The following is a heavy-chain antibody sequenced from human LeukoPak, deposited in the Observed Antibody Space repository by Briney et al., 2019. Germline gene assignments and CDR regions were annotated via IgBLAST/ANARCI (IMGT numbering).Heavy chain of an antibody. D-gene: IGHD6-13*01. CDR2: ISGSGGST. J-gene: IGHJ4*02. V-gene: IGHV3-23*01. CDR3: AKGGSSWYPGYYFDY. CDR1: GFTFSSYA. Sequence: GGSLRLSCAASGFTFSSYAMSWVRQAPGKGLEWVSAISGSGGSTCYADSVKGRFTISRDNSKNTLYLQMNSLRAEDTAVYYCAKGGSSWYPGYYFDYWGQGTLVTVSS.